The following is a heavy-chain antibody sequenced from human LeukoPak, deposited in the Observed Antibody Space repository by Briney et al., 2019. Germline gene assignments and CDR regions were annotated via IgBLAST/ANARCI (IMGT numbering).Heavy chain of an antibody. D-gene: IGHD3-22*01. Sequence: SETLSLTCTVSGGSISSSSYYWGWIRQPPGKGLEWIGSIYYSGSTYYNPSLKSRVTISVDTSKNQFSLKLSSVTAADTAVYYCARTSSSQYYYDSSGIFDSWGQGTLVTVSS. CDR1: GGSISSSSYY. CDR2: IYYSGST. V-gene: IGHV4-39*07. CDR3: ARTSSSQYYYDSSGIFDS. J-gene: IGHJ4*02.